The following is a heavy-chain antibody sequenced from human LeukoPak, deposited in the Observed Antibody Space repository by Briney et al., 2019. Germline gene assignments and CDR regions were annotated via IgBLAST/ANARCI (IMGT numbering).Heavy chain of an antibody. CDR2: IIPIFGTA. Sequence: GASVKVSCKASGGTFSSYAISWVRQAPGQGLEWMGGIIPIFGTANYAQKFQGRVTITADESTSTAYMELSSLRSEDTAVYYCAMRDGYNSVEPFDYWGQGTLVTVSS. J-gene: IGHJ4*02. CDR3: AMRDGYNSVEPFDY. V-gene: IGHV1-69*13. CDR1: GGTFSSYA. D-gene: IGHD5-24*01.